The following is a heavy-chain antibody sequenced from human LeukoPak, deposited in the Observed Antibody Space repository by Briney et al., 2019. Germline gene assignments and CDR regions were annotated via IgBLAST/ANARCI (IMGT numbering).Heavy chain of an antibody. J-gene: IGHJ4*02. CDR1: GFTFSSYA. CDR2: ISGSGGST. CDR3: AKDSDYSNYSDY. V-gene: IGHV3-23*01. D-gene: IGHD4-11*01. Sequence: PGGSLRLSCAASGFTFSSYAMSWVRQAPGKGLEWVSAISGSGGSTYYADSVKGRFAISRDNSKNTLYLQMNSLRAEDTAVYYCAKDSDYSNYSDYWGQGTLVTVSS.